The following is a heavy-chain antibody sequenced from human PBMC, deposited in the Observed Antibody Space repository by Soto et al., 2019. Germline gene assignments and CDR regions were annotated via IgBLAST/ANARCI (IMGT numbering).Heavy chain of an antibody. D-gene: IGHD1-7*01. CDR2: IVVGSGNT. Sequence: AVKVSCKASGFTFTSSAVKWVRQARGQRLEGIGWIVVGSGNTNYAQKFQERVTITRDMSTSTAYMELSSLRSEDTAVYYCAADLTGTTGPDYWGQGPLVTVSS. CDR1: GFTFTSSA. J-gene: IGHJ4*02. V-gene: IGHV1-58*01. CDR3: AADLTGTTGPDY.